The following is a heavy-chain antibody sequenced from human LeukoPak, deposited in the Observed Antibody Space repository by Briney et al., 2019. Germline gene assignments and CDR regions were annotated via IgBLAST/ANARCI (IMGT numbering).Heavy chain of an antibody. Sequence: SETLSLTCTVSGGSISSYYWSWIRQPPGKGLEWIGYIYYSGSTNYNPSLKSRVTISVDTSKNQFSLKLSSVTAADTAVYYCARDAGDYWGQGTLVTVSS. CDR3: ARDAGDY. CDR1: GGSISSYY. J-gene: IGHJ4*02. V-gene: IGHV4-59*12. CDR2: IYYSGST.